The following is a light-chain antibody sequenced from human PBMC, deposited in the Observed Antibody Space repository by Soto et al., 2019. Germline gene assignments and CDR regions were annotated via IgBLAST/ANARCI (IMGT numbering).Light chain of an antibody. CDR1: QSVSSY. CDR2: DTS. J-gene: IGKJ5*01. CDR3: QQRSNGPT. V-gene: IGKV3-11*01. Sequence: EIVLTQSPATLSLSPGERATLSCTASQSVSSYLAWYQPKPGQAARLLIYDTSNRATGIPARFNGSVSGIDFTLTISRLEPEDFAVYYCQQRSNGPTFGQGTRLEI.